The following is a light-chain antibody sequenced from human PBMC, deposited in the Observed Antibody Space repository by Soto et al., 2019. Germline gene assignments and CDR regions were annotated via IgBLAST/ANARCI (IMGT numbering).Light chain of an antibody. CDR1: QSVSSSS. CDR2: GTS. CDR3: HQYGTSPRT. V-gene: IGKV3-20*01. Sequence: EIVLTQSPGTLSLSPGERATLSCRARQSVSSSSLAWYQQKPGQAPRLLIFGTSSRDAGTPDRFSGSGSGTDFTLTISSLEPDDLAVYYCHQYGTSPRTFGQGTKVDIK. J-gene: IGKJ1*01.